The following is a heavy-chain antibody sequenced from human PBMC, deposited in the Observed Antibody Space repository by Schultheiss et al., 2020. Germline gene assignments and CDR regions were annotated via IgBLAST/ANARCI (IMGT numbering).Heavy chain of an antibody. CDR2: INHSGST. CDR3: ARRSSGWYFSFDY. CDR1: GGSISSSSYY. J-gene: IGHJ4*02. Sequence: SETLSLTCTVSGGSISSSSYYWGWIRQPPGKGLEWIGEINHSGSTNYSPSLKSRVTISVDTSKNQFSLKLSSVTAADTAVYYCARRSSGWYFSFDYWGQGTLVTVSS. D-gene: IGHD6-19*01. V-gene: IGHV4-39*01.